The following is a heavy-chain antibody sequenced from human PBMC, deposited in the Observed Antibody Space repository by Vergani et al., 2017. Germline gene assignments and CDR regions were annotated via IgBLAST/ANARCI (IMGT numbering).Heavy chain of an antibody. J-gene: IGHJ4*02. Sequence: QVHLVQSGSELKKPGASVKVSCRASGYSFSTHALHWMRLAPGQGLEWMGWIDTNNGRPTYAQGFTGRFVFSVEKSVSTAYLGITSLRTDDTAVYFCVRDFLRNDNVFHHWGQGTLITVSS. D-gene: IGHD2/OR15-2a*01. CDR1: GYSFSTHA. V-gene: IGHV7-4-1*02. CDR2: IDTNNGRP. CDR3: VRDFLRNDNVFHH.